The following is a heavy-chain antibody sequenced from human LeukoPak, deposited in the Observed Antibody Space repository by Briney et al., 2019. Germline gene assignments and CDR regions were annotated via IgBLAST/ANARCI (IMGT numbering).Heavy chain of an antibody. V-gene: IGHV3-30*03. CDR3: ARSPQYYDILTGINYYFDY. J-gene: IGHJ4*02. CDR1: GFTFSSYG. D-gene: IGHD3-9*01. Sequence: GRSLRLSCAASGFTFSSYGMHWVRQAPGKGLEWVAVISYDGSNKYYADSVKGRFTISRDNSKNTLYLQMGSLRAEDMAVYYCARSPQYYDILTGINYYFDYWGQGTLVTVSS. CDR2: ISYDGSNK.